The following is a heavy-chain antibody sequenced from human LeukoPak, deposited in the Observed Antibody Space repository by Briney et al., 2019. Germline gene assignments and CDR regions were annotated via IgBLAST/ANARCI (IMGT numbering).Heavy chain of an antibody. Sequence: SETLSLTCTVSGGSISSYYWSWIRQPPGKGLEWIGYIYYSGSTNYNPSLKGRVTISVDTSKNQFSLKLSSVTAADTAVYYCAREGGEGGDYPYYYYGMDVWGQGTTVTVSS. J-gene: IGHJ6*02. CDR1: GGSISSYY. CDR2: IYYSGST. V-gene: IGHV4-59*01. CDR3: AREGGEGGDYPYYYYGMDV. D-gene: IGHD4-17*01.